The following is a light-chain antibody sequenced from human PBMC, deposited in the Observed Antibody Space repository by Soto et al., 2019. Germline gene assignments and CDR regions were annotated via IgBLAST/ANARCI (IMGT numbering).Light chain of an antibody. CDR1: QSISSS. J-gene: IGKJ1*01. V-gene: IGKV1-5*03. CDR2: KAS. CDR3: QQYDSYWT. Sequence: DIQMTQSPSTLSASVGDRVTITCRASQSISSSLAWYQQKPGKAPNLLIYKASSLESGVPSRFSGSGSGTEFTLTISSLQPDDFATYYYQQYDSYWTFGQGTKVEI.